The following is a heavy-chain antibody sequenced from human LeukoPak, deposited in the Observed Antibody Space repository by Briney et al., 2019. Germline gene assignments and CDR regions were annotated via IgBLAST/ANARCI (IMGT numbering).Heavy chain of an antibody. D-gene: IGHD1-26*01. CDR3: AKIVGAIIGDY. J-gene: IGHJ4*02. V-gene: IGHV3-53*05. Sequence: GGSLRLSCAASGFTVSSNYMSWVRQAPGKGLEWVSVIYSGGSTYYADSVKGRFTISRDNSKNTLYLQMNSLRAEDTAVYYCAKIVGAIIGDYWGQGTLVTVSS. CDR1: GFTVSSNY. CDR2: IYSGGST.